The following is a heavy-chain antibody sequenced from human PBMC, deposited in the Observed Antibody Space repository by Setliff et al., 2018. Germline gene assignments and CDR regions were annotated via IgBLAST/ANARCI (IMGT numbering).Heavy chain of an antibody. CDR1: GFSLSTSGVG. Sequence: SGPTLVNPTQTLTLTCTFSGFSLSTSGVGVGWIRQPPGKALEWLALIYWNDEKRYSPSLKSRLTITKDTSKNQVVLTMTNMDPVDTATYYCAHIAGGGNSPRHDYWGQGTLVTVSS. CDR3: AHIAGGGNSPRHDY. CDR2: IYWNDEK. J-gene: IGHJ4*02. D-gene: IGHD2-21*01. V-gene: IGHV2-5*01.